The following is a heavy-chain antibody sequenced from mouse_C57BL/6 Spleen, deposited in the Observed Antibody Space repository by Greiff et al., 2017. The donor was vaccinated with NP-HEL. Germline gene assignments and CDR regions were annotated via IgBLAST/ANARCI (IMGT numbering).Heavy chain of an antibody. CDR2: IDPSDSYT. J-gene: IGHJ1*03. Sequence: QVQLKQPGAELVKPGASVKLSCKASGYTFTSYWMQWVKQRPGQGLEWIGEIDPSDSYTNYNQKFKGKATLTVDTSSSTAYMQLSSLTSEDSAVYYCARGGYYYGSSILYWYFDVWGTGTTVTVSS. V-gene: IGHV1-50*01. CDR3: ARGGYYYGSSILYWYFDV. D-gene: IGHD1-1*01. CDR1: GYTFTSYW.